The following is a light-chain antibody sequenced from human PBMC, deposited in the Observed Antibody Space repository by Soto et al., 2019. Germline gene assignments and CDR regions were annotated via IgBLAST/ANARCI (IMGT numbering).Light chain of an antibody. CDR2: DVS. CDR1: SSDVGGYNY. V-gene: IGLV2-14*03. Sequence: QSALTQPASVSGSPGQSIIISCTGTSSDVGGYNYVSWYQQHPGKVPQLMIYDVSNRPSGVSNRFSGSKSGNTVSLTISGLQAEDEADYYCSSYTSSSTYVFGTGTKLTVL. J-gene: IGLJ1*01. CDR3: SSYTSSSTYV.